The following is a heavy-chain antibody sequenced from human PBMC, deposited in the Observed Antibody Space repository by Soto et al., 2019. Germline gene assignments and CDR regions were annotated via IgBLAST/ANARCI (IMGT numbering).Heavy chain of an antibody. D-gene: IGHD2-2*01. CDR1: GGSISGCDYY. Sequence: SETLSRACTVSGGSISGCDYYWSWIRQPPGKVLEWIGYIYYSGSTYYNPSLKSRVTISVDTSKNQFSLKLNSVTAADTAVYYCARAPGDHQTFDPWGQGTLVTVTS. V-gene: IGHV4-30-4*01. J-gene: IGHJ5*02. CDR3: ARAPGDHQTFDP. CDR2: IYYSGST.